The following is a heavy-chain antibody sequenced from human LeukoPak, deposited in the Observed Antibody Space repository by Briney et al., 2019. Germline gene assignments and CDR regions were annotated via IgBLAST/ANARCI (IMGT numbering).Heavy chain of an antibody. V-gene: IGHV3-23*01. CDR3: AKGPAQGSGSFYPY. CDR2: ISGSGGST. CDR1: GFTFSSYG. J-gene: IGHJ4*02. D-gene: IGHD3-10*01. Sequence: GGSLRLSCAASGFTFSSYGMSWVRQAPGKGLEWVSGISGSGGSTFYSDSVKGRFTISRDNSKNTLYLQMNSLRAEDTAAYYCAKGPAQGSGSFYPYWGQGILVTVSS.